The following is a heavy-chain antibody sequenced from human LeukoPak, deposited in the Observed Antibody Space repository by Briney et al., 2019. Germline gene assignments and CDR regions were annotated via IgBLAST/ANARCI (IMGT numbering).Heavy chain of an antibody. CDR3: ARVRVTTVTYDAFDI. J-gene: IGHJ3*02. D-gene: IGHD4-11*01. CDR2: IYYSGST. V-gene: IGHV4-59*01. CDR1: GGSISSYY. Sequence: SETLSLTCTVSGGSISSYYWSWIRQPPGKGLEWIGYIYYSGSTNYNPSLKSRVTISVDTSKNQFSLKLSSVTAADTAVYYCARVRVTTVTYDAFDIWGQGTMVTVSS.